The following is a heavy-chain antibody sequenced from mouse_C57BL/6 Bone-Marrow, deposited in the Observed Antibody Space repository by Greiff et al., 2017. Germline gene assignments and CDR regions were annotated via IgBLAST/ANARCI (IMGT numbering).Heavy chain of an antibody. J-gene: IGHJ2*01. D-gene: IGHD1-1*01. CDR2: IYPGDGDT. CDR3: ALITTVVAGGDYFDY. V-gene: IGHV1-82*01. CDR1: GYAFSSSW. Sequence: QVQLQQSGPELVKPGASVKISCKASGYAFSSSWMNWVKQRPGTGLEWIGRIYPGDGDTNYNGKFKGKATLTADKSSSTAYMQLSSLTSEDSAVYFCALITTVVAGGDYFDYWGQGTTLTVSS.